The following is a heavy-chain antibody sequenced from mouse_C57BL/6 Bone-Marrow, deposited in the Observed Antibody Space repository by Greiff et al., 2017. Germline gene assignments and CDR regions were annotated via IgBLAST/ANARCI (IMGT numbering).Heavy chain of an antibody. CDR3: AREEEAPRDWFAY. CDR1: GYTFTSYW. Sequence: VKVVESGAELVKPGASVKLSCKASGYTFTSYWMHWVKQRPGRGLEWIGRIDPNSGGTKYNEKFKSKATLTVDKPSSTAYMQLSSLTSEDSAVYYCAREEEAPRDWFAYWGQGTLVTVSA. CDR2: IDPNSGGT. V-gene: IGHV1-72*01. J-gene: IGHJ3*01.